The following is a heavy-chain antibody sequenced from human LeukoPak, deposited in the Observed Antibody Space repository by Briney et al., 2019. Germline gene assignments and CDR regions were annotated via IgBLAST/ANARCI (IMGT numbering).Heavy chain of an antibody. CDR2: ISGSGGST. CDR1: GFTFSSYA. D-gene: IGHD3-10*01. CDR3: AKPRYYYGSGSPHY. V-gene: IGHV3-23*01. J-gene: IGHJ4*02. Sequence: GGSLRLSCAASGFTFSSYAMSWVRQAPGKGLEWVSAISGSGGSTYYADSVKGRFTISRDNSKNTLYLQMNSLRAEDTAVYYCAKPRYYYGSGSPHYWGQGTLVTVSS.